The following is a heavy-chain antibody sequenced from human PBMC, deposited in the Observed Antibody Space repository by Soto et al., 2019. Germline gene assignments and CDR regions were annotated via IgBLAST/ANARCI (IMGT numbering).Heavy chain of an antibody. V-gene: IGHV5-51*01. CDR2: IFPRDSDT. J-gene: IGHJ4*02. CDR1: GDTFTNYW. D-gene: IGHD2-15*01. Sequence: HGESLKISCEVSGDTFTNYWIGWVRQMPGKGLEWMGIIFPRDSDTRYSPSFQGRVTISVDKSINTAYLQWSSLKASDTAMYYCARHLRSTPFDSWGRGTLVTVSS. CDR3: ARHLRSTPFDS.